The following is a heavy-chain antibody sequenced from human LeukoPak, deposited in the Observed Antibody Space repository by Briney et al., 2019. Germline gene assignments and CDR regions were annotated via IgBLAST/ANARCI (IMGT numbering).Heavy chain of an antibody. V-gene: IGHV1-2*02. CDR3: ARRLWCGIGCSATGGMDV. CDR1: GYTFIGYY. J-gene: IGHJ6*02. Sequence: GASVKVSCKTSGYTFIGYYMHWVRQAPGQGLEWMGWINPNSGDTNSAQKFQGRVTMTRDTSISTAYMELSSLTSDDTAMYYCARRLWCGIGCSATGGMDVWGQGTTVTVSS. CDR2: INPNSGDT. D-gene: IGHD2-2*01.